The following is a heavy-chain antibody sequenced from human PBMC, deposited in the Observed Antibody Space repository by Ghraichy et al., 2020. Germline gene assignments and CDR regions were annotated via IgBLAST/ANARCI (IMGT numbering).Heavy chain of an antibody. Sequence: SQTLSLTCSVSGGSISSYYWSWIRQPAGKGLEWIGRIYVSGSSNDNPSLKSRVSMSVDTSKNQFSLKLSSVTAADTAVYYCARDMKYQYESSANYPPGMDVWGQGTTVTVSS. J-gene: IGHJ6*02. V-gene: IGHV4-4*07. CDR2: IYVSGSS. CDR1: GGSISSYY. D-gene: IGHD3-22*01. CDR3: ARDMKYQYESSANYPPGMDV.